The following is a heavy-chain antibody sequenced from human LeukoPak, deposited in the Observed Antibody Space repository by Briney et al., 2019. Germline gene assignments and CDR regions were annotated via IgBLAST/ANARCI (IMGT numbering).Heavy chain of an antibody. J-gene: IGHJ6*03. V-gene: IGHV3-30*02. CDR1: GLTFSSYG. CDR3: AKVHPYCSSTSCFYYYYYMDV. CDR2: IRYDGSNK. D-gene: IGHD2-2*01. Sequence: PGGSLRLSCAASGLTFSSYGMHWVRQAPGKGLEWVAFIRYDGSNKYYADSVKGRFTISRDNSKNTLYLQMNSLRAEDTAVYYCAKVHPYCSSTSCFYYYYYMDVWGKGTTVTLSS.